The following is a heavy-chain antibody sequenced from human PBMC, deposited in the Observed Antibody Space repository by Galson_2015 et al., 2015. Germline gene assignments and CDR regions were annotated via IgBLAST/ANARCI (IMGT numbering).Heavy chain of an antibody. J-gene: IGHJ3*02. CDR1: GFTFSSYS. V-gene: IGHV3-21*01. CDR2: ISSSSSYI. D-gene: IGHD3-22*01. CDR3: ATSRWYYYDSSGYHDAFDI. Sequence: SLRLSCAASGFTFSSYSMNWVRQAPGKGLEWVSSISSSSSYIYYADSVKGRFTISRDNAKNSLYLQMNSLRAEDTAVYYCATSRWYYYDSSGYHDAFDIWGQGTMVTVSS.